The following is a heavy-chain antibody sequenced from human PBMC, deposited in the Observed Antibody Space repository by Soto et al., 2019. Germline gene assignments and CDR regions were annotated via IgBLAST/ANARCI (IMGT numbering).Heavy chain of an antibody. V-gene: IGHV3-33*06. CDR3: AKENTPPYFDS. J-gene: IGHJ4*02. D-gene: IGHD2-2*02. CDR2: VWYDGKRT. CDR1: GFNLNDFG. Sequence: VQLVESGGGVVQPGRSLTLFCATSGFNLNDFGVHWVRQAPGKGLEWLATVWYDGKRTNYVDSVKGRFTVSRDISANTIYLQMNSLRAEDTAVYYCAKENTPPYFDSWGQGTLVTVSS.